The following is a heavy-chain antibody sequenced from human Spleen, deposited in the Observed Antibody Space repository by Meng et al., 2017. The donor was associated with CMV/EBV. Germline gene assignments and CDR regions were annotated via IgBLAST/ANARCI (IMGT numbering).Heavy chain of an antibody. Sequence: GGSLRLSCAASGFNFITYGMHWVRQAPGKGLEWVAFIRFDGSNTYYADSVRGRFTISRDDSKSTLYLQMNNLRGEDTAVYYCARLNGYYFDYWGQGTLVTVSS. CDR3: ARLNGYYFDY. CDR2: IRFDGSNT. CDR1: GFNFITYG. V-gene: IGHV3-30*02. J-gene: IGHJ4*02.